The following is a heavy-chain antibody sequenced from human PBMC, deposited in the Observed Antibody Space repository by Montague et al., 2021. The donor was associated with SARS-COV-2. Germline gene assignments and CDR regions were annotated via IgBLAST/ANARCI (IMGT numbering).Heavy chain of an antibody. V-gene: IGHV4-61*08. Sequence: LVKPTQTLTLTCTFSGFSLNTSGMCVSWIRQPPGKGLEWIGYIYYSGSTNYNPSLKSRVTISVDTSKNQFSLKLSSVTAADTAVYYCARVTTKRTRYGSGSYRGFDAFDIWGQGTMVTVSS. CDR1: GFSLNTSGMC. D-gene: IGHD3-10*01. CDR3: ARVTTKRTRYGSGSYRGFDAFDI. J-gene: IGHJ3*02. CDR2: IYYSGST.